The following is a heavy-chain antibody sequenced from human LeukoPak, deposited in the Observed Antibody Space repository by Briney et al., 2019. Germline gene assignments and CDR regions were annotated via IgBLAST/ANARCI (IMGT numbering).Heavy chain of an antibody. J-gene: IGHJ3*02. CDR3: AREWAVTTTNLVAFDI. CDR1: GGSISSYY. D-gene: IGHD4-17*01. Sequence: SETLSLTCTVSGGSISSYYWSWIRQPPGKGLEWIGYIYYSGRTNYNPSLKSRVTISVDTSKNQFSLKLSSVTAADTAVYYCAREWAVTTTNLVAFDIWGQGTMVTVSS. CDR2: IYYSGRT. V-gene: IGHV4-59*01.